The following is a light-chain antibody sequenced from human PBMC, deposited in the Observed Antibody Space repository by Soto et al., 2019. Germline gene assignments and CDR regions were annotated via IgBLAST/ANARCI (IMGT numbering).Light chain of an antibody. Sequence: EIVMKQSPATLSVSPGERATLSCRASQSVSSNLAWYQQKPGQPPRLLIYNASNRTTGIPARFSGSGSGTDFTLTISSLEPEDFAVYYCQQRGDWPPITFGQGTRLE. CDR1: QSVSSN. CDR3: QQRGDWPPIT. CDR2: NAS. V-gene: IGKV3-11*01. J-gene: IGKJ5*01.